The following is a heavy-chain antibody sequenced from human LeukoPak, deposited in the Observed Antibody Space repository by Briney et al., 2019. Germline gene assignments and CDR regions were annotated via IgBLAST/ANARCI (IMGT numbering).Heavy chain of an antibody. CDR3: ARVDLGAIRGFDY. J-gene: IGHJ4*02. CDR2: INPNSGGT. V-gene: IGHV1-2*02. Sequence: GASVKVSCKASGYTFTGYYMHWVRQAPGQGLEWMGWINPNSGGTNYAQKFQGRVTMTRDTSISTAYMELSRLRSDDTAVYYCARVDLGAIRGFDYWGQGTLVTVSS. D-gene: IGHD5-12*01. CDR1: GYTFTGYY.